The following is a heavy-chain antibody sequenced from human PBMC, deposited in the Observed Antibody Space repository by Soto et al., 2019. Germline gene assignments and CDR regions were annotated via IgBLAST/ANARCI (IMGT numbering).Heavy chain of an antibody. CDR1: GLTFSTYS. Sequence: GGSLRLSCAASGLTFSTYSMNWVRQVPGKGLEWVSSISSSSSYIYYADSVKGRFTISRDNAKNSLYLQMNSLRAEDTAVYYCALSCSVGSCYHRAFDYWGQGTLVTVSS. CDR3: ALSCSVGSCYHRAFDY. J-gene: IGHJ4*02. D-gene: IGHD2-15*01. V-gene: IGHV3-21*04. CDR2: ISSSSSYI.